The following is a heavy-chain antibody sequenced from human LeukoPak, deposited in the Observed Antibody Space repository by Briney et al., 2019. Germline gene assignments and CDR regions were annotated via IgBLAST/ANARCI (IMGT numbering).Heavy chain of an antibody. Sequence: ASVKASCKASGYTFTGYYMHWVRQAPGQGLEWMGWINPNSGGTNYAQKFQGRVTMTRDTSISTAYMEVRRLRSDDTAVYYCARQYSSGWYGRFDPWGQGPLVTVSS. CDR3: ARQYSSGWYGRFDP. CDR1: GYTFTGYY. CDR2: INPNSGGT. D-gene: IGHD6-19*01. V-gene: IGHV1-2*02. J-gene: IGHJ5*02.